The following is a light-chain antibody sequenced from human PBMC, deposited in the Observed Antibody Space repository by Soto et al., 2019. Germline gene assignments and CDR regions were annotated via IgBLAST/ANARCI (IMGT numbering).Light chain of an antibody. J-gene: IGKJ5*01. CDR3: QQSFSPLPIT. CDR1: QNIFNY. CDR2: TAS. V-gene: IGKV1-39*01. Sequence: IQMSQSPSSLSASVGDRVTITCRASQNIFNYVNWYQQKPGKAPRLLSFTASSLRSGVPSRFSGSGSGTDFTLTINTLQSEDFATYFCQQSFSPLPITFGQGTRLEIK.